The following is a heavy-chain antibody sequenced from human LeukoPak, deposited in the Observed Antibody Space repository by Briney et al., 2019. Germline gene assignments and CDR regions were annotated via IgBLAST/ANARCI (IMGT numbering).Heavy chain of an antibody. CDR1: GFTFNNYA. V-gene: IGHV3-30*14. CDR3: ARAGGYTYRYYYYYGLDV. D-gene: IGHD5-18*01. Sequence: GGSLRLSCAASGFTFNNYAFHWVREAPGKGLQWVAIISSDGSNKYYAESVKGRFTISRDKSTNTLHLLMNSLRTEDTAVYSCARAGGYTYRYYYYYGLDVWGQGTTVTVSS. CDR2: ISSDGSNK. J-gene: IGHJ6*02.